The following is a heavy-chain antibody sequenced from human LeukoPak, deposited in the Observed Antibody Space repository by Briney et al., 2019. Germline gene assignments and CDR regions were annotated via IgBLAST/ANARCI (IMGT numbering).Heavy chain of an antibody. Sequence: PGGSLRLSCAASGFAFNTYWMNWVRQAPGKGLEWIGSIYYSGSTYYNPSLKSRVTISVDTSKNQFSLKLSSVTAADTAVYYCAGRLDFDYWGQGTLVTVSS. CDR3: AGRLDFDY. CDR2: IYYSGST. J-gene: IGHJ4*02. CDR1: GFAFNTYW. V-gene: IGHV4-39*01.